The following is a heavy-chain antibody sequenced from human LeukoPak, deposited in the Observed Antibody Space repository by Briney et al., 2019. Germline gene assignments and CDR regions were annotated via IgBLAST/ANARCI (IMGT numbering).Heavy chain of an antibody. CDR1: GFTFSSYA. D-gene: IGHD7-27*01. CDR3: ATQNWEDTRSGDY. J-gene: IGHJ4*02. Sequence: GGSLRLSCAASGFTFSSYAMSWVRQAPGKGLEWVSAISGSGGSTYYADSVKGRFTISRDNSKNTLYLQMNSLRAEDTAVYYCATQNWEDTRSGDYWGQGTLVTVSS. CDR2: ISGSGGST. V-gene: IGHV3-23*01.